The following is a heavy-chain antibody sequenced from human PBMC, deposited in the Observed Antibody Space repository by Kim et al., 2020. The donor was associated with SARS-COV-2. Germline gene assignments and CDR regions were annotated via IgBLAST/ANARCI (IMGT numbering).Heavy chain of an antibody. Sequence: GGSLRLSCAASGFTFSSYWMHWVRQAPGKGLVWVSRINSDGSSTSYADSVKGRFTISRDNAKNTLYLQMNSLRAEDTAVYYCARNVMEQWLVSWGRFDPWGQGTLVTVSS. CDR2: INSDGSST. CDR3: ARNVMEQWLVSWGRFDP. V-gene: IGHV3-74*01. J-gene: IGHJ5*02. D-gene: IGHD6-19*01. CDR1: GFTFSSYW.